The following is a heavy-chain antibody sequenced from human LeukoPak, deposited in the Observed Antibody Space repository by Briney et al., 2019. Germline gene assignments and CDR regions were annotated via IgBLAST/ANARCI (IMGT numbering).Heavy chain of an antibody. J-gene: IGHJ4*02. CDR1: GGSISSYY. CDR2: IYHSGST. Sequence: PSEILSLTCTVSGGSISSYYWSWIRQPPGKGLEWIGYIYHSGSTYYNPSLKSRVTISVDRSKNQFSLKLSSVTAADTAVYYCARDPVAGKGYWGQGTLVTVSS. D-gene: IGHD6-19*01. CDR3: ARDPVAGKGY. V-gene: IGHV4-59*12.